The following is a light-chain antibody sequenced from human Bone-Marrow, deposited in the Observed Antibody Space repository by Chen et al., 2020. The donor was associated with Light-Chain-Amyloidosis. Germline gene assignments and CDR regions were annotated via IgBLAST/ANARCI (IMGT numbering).Light chain of an antibody. CDR3: QQYGTSPLT. CDR1: QTLSSNY. J-gene: IGKJ4*01. V-gene: IGKV3-20*01. CDR2: GSS. Sequence: ELVLTQSPGTLSLSPGEGANLPCRASQTLSSNYLTWYQQKFGQAPRLLIYGSSSRATGIPDRFTGSGSGTDFTLTINRLEPEDFAMYYCQQYGTSPLTFGGGTKVEIK.